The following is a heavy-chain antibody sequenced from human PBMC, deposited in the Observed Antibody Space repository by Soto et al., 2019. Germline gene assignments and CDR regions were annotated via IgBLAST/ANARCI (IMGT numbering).Heavy chain of an antibody. D-gene: IGHD1-1*01. Sequence: QVQVVQSGAEVKKPGSSVKVSCKTSGGTFSTSAISWVRQAPGQGLEWMGGIMPIFRTADYAQNFRGRVTITADESASTAYLELRSLTSEDSAVYYCARDKDREQLGGNYYYIMDVWGQGTTVIVTS. CDR2: IMPIFRTA. CDR3: ARDKDREQLGGNYYYIMDV. V-gene: IGHV1-69*12. CDR1: GGTFSTSA. J-gene: IGHJ6*02.